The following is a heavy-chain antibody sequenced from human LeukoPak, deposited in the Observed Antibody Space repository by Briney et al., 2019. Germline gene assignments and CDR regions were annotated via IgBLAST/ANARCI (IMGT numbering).Heavy chain of an antibody. V-gene: IGHV3-9*01. Sequence: PGGSLRLSCAASGFTFDDHAMHWVRQAPGKGLEWVSGISWNSGGIAYVDSVKGRFTISRDNAKNSLYLQMNSLRAEDTALYYCSRVSAYTTSSGEFDYWGQGTLVTVSS. CDR3: SRVSAYTTSSGEFDY. J-gene: IGHJ4*02. CDR2: ISWNSGGI. CDR1: GFTFDDHA. D-gene: IGHD6-6*01.